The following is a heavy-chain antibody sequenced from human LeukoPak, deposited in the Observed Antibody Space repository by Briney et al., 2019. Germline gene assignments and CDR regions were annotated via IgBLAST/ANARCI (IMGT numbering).Heavy chain of an antibody. CDR3: ARESYYDSSGYYGHGDY. CDR2: ISSSGSTI. Sequence: GGSLRLSCAASGFTFSDYYMSWIRQAPGKGLEWVSYISSSGSTIYYADSVKGRFTISRDNAKNSLYLQMNSLRAEDTVVYYCARESYYDSSGYYGHGDYWGQGTLVTVSS. D-gene: IGHD3-22*01. V-gene: IGHV3-11*01. J-gene: IGHJ4*02. CDR1: GFTFSDYY.